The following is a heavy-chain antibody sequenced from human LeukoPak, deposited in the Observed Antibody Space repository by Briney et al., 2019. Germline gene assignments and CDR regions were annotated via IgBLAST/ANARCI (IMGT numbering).Heavy chain of an antibody. J-gene: IGHJ6*02. CDR3: ARGITILGVVTHYYYYGMDV. D-gene: IGHD3-3*01. CDR2: MNPNSGNT. Sequence: EASVKVSCKASGYTFTSYDINWVRQATGQGLEWMGWMNPNSGNTGYAQKFQGRVTMTRNTSISTAYMELSSLRSEDTAVYYCARGITILGVVTHYYYYGMDVWGQGTTVTVSS. V-gene: IGHV1-8*01. CDR1: GYTFTSYD.